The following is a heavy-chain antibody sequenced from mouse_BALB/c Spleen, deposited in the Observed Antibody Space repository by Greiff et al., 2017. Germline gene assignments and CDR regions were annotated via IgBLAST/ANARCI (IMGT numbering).Heavy chain of an antibody. CDR2: ISSGGSYT. D-gene: IGHD1-1*01. V-gene: IGHV5-9-3*01. Sequence: EVQGVESGGGLVKPGGSLKLSCAASGFTFSSYAMSWVRQTPEKRLEWVATISSGGSYTYYPDSVKGRFTISRDNAKNTLYLQMSSLRSEDTAMYYCARQDTGWYFDVWGAGTTVTVSS. J-gene: IGHJ1*01. CDR1: GFTFSSYA. CDR3: ARQDTGWYFDV.